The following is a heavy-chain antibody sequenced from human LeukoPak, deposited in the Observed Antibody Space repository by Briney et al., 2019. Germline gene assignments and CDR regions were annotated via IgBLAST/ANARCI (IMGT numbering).Heavy chain of an antibody. V-gene: IGHV3-13*01. D-gene: IGHD5-18*01. CDR2: IGISGDT. Sequence: PGGSLRLSCAASGFTLRSYDMHWVRQVTGKGLEWVSAIGISGDTHYPGSVKGRFTISRDNAKNSLYLQMNSLRAEDTAVYYCARDFTHTAVVIYYYGLDVWGQGTTVTVSS. CDR1: GFTLRSYD. J-gene: IGHJ6*02. CDR3: ARDFTHTAVVIYYYGLDV.